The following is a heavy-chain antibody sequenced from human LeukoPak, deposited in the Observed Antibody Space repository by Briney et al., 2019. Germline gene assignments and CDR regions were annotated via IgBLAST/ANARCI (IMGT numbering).Heavy chain of an antibody. CDR1: GGSISNYY. J-gene: IGHJ5*02. CDR2: VYYSGST. D-gene: IGHD3-10*01. Sequence: SETLSLTCTVSGGSISNYYWSWIRQPPGKGLEWIGSVYYSGSTYYNPSLKSRVTISVDTSKNQFSLKLSSVTAADTAMYYCARHSYGSGSINWFDPWGQGTLVTVSS. CDR3: ARHSYGSGSINWFDP. V-gene: IGHV4-59*05.